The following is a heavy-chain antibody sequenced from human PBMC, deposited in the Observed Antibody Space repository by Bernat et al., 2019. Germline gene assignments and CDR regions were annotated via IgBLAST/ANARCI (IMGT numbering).Heavy chain of an antibody. J-gene: IGHJ4*02. CDR3: ITDVPGGSYPFDY. CDR1: GFTFSNAW. V-gene: IGHV3-15*07. D-gene: IGHD3-10*01. CDR2: IKSKTDGGTT. Sequence: EVQLVESGGGLVKPGGSLRLSCAASGFTFSNAWMGWVRQAPGQGLEWVGRIKSKTDGGTTDYAAPVKGRFTISRDDSKNTLYLQMNSLNTEDTAVYYCITDVPGGSYPFDYWGQGALVTVSS.